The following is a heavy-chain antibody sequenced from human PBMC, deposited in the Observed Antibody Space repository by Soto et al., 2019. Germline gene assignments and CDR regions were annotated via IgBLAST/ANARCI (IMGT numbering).Heavy chain of an antibody. CDR3: AGGTPIISGTTGGY. Sequence: QVQLVESGGGVVQPGRSLRLSCAASGIILSNYAMHWVRQAPGKGLEWVAVISSDGKNKYYADSVKGRFSISRDTSKNAMYLQVNSLSIEDTAVYYCAGGTPIISGTTGGYWGQGTLVTVSS. D-gene: IGHD1-20*01. V-gene: IGHV3-30*04. CDR1: GIILSNYA. J-gene: IGHJ4*02. CDR2: ISSDGKNK.